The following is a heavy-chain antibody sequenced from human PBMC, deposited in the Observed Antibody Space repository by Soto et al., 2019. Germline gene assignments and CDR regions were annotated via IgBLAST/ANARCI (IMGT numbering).Heavy chain of an antibody. CDR2: ISSSGGST. J-gene: IGHJ4*02. V-gene: IGHV3-23*01. Sequence: GGSLRLSCAASGFTFSSYDMSWVRQAPGKGLEWVSAISSSGGSTYYADSVKGRFTISRDNSKNTLYLQMNSLRAEDTAVYYCAKETIGGTAPLDYWGQGTLVTVSS. CDR1: GFTFSSYD. D-gene: IGHD1-1*01. CDR3: AKETIGGTAPLDY.